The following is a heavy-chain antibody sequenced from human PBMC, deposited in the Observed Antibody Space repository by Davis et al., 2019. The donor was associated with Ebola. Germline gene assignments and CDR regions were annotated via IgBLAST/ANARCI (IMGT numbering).Heavy chain of an antibody. CDR2: MSGTSSVT. J-gene: IGHJ4*02. CDR3: AKGGAVSSQSSGRGYFDS. D-gene: IGHD6-13*01. Sequence: PGGSLRLSCAASGFTFSNYWMSWVRQAPGKGLESVATMSGTSSVTFYALSVKGRFTISRDNSRNTLYLQMNSLTADDTAVYYCAKGGAVSSQSSGRGYFDSWGQGTLATVSS. CDR1: GFTFSNYW. V-gene: IGHV3-23*01.